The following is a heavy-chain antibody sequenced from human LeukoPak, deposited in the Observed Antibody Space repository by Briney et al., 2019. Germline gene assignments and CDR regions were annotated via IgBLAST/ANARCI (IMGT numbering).Heavy chain of an antibody. V-gene: IGHV3-7*01. Sequence: PGGCLRLSCAASGFTSSSNWMSWVRQAPGEVMEWVANIKKDGSETYYVDSVKGRFTLSRHNAKHSLYLQTNSLRAEDTAVYYCARLESQVFDYWGQGTLVTVSS. CDR3: ARLESQVFDY. CDR1: GFTSSSNW. J-gene: IGHJ4*02. CDR2: IKKDGSET. D-gene: IGHD1-1*01.